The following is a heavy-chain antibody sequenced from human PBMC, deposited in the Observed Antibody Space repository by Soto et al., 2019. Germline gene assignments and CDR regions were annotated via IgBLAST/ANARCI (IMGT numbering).Heavy chain of an antibody. CDR3: ARSQGSSTSLEIYYYYYYGMDV. J-gene: IGHJ6*02. Sequence: QVQLVQSGAEAKKPGSSVKVSCKASGGTFSSYAISWVRQAPGQGLEWMGGIIPISGTANYAQKFQGRVTITADESTSTAYMELSSLRSEDTAVYYCARSQGSSTSLEIYYYYYYGMDVCGQGTTVTVSS. V-gene: IGHV1-69*01. D-gene: IGHD2-2*01. CDR2: IIPISGTA. CDR1: GGTFSSYA.